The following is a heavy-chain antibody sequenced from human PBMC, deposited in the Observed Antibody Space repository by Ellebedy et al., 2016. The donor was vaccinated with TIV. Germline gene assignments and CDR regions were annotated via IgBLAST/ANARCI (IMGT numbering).Heavy chain of an antibody. CDR3: AQSSILYCGGDCHDDAFDI. CDR1: GFSLSTSGVG. D-gene: IGHD2-21*02. CDR2: IYWDDDK. V-gene: IGHV2-5*02. Sequence: SGPTLVKPTQTLTLTCTFSGFSLSTSGVGVGWIRQPPGKALEWLALIYWDDDKRYSPSLKSRLTITKDTSKNQVVLTVTNMDPVDTATYYCAQSSILYCGGDCHDDAFDIWGQGTMVTVSS. J-gene: IGHJ3*02.